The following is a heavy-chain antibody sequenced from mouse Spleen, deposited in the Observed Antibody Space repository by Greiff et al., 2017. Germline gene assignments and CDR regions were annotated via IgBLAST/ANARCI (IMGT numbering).Heavy chain of an antibody. V-gene: IGHV1-54*01. CDR3: AGGYDEGFAY. CDR2: INPGSGGT. Sequence: VQLQQSGAELVRPGTSVKVSCKASGYAFTNYLIEWVKQRPGQGLEWIGVINPGSGGTNYNEKFKGKATLTADRSSSTAYMQLSSLTSEDSAVYFCAGGYDEGFAYWGQGTLVTVSA. J-gene: IGHJ3*01. D-gene: IGHD2-2*01. CDR1: GYAFTNYL.